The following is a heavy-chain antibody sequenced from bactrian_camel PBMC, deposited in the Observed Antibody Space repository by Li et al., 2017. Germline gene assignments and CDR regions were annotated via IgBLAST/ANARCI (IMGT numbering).Heavy chain of an antibody. D-gene: IGHD2*01. CDR3: AVYDAYAGRCSFREDYYDY. Sequence: VHLVDSWGGSVRAGTSLTLTCVTSGYTDDGHCMGWFRQVPGKQREKVALIGSDRATHYSQSAKGRFTISQDNASKTVRLQMNGLKPEDTAMYHCAVYDAYAGRCSFREDYYDYWGPGTQVTVS. CDR1: GYTDDGHC. J-gene: IGHJ4*01. V-gene: IGHV3S53*01. CDR2: IGSDRAT.